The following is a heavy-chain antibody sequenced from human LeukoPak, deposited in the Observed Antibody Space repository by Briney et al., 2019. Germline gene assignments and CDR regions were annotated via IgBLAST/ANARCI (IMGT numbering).Heavy chain of an antibody. CDR1: DGSISSYY. J-gene: IGHJ4*02. D-gene: IGHD3-22*01. CDR3: ARDRSNDTSGDFDY. V-gene: IGHV4-4*07. CDR2: IQTSGNT. Sequence: SETLSLTCTVSDGSISSYYWSWIRQPAGKGLEWIGRIQTSGNTNYNPSLKSRVTMSVDTSKNQFSLKLSSVTAADTAVYYCARDRSNDTSGDFDYWGQGTLVTVSS.